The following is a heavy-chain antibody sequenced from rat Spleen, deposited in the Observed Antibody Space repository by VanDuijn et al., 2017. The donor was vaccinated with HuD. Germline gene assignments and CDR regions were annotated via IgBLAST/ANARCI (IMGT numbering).Heavy chain of an antibody. CDR3: ARQDTSGYSNWFAY. CDR2: ISSSGGST. D-gene: IGHD4-3*01. CDR1: GFTFSDYG. J-gene: IGHJ3*01. V-gene: IGHV5S13*01. Sequence: EVQLVESGGGLVQPGGSLKLSCAASGFTFSDYGMAWVRQAPTKGLEWVASISSSGGSTYYRDSVKGRFTISRDNAKSTLNLQMDSLRSEDTATYYCARQDTSGYSNWFAYWGQGTLVTVSS.